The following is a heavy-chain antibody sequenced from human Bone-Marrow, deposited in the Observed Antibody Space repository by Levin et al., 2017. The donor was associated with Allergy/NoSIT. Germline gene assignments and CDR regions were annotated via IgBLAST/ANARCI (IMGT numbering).Heavy chain of an antibody. V-gene: IGHV2-5*01. J-gene: IGHJ5*02. CDR2: ISWNGDT. D-gene: IGHD3-16*02. CDR3: AHQIMISFGGGIVRRWFDP. CDR1: GFSLTDRRVG. Sequence: SGPTLVKPTQTLTLTCTFSGFSLTDRRVGVGWIRQPPGKALEWLALISWNGDTYYSPSLKTRLTITKDTSKKEVVLTMTNMDPVDTGTYYCAHQIMISFGGGIVRRWFDPWGQGTLVSVSS.